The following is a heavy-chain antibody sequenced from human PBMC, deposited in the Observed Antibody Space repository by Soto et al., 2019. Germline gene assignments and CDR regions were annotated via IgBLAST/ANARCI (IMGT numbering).Heavy chain of an antibody. CDR3: GRDLTSNANCIDP. CDR1: GDTFSSYA. V-gene: IGHV1-69*06. CDR2: IIPIFGTL. D-gene: IGHD2-2*01. J-gene: IGHJ5*02. Sequence: SVKVSCKAFGDTFSSYAISWVRQAPGQGLEWMGGIIPIFGTLSFAQRFQGRVSITADRSTNTAYMELRSLTPDDTAVYFCGRDLTSNANCIDPWGQGTLVTVSS.